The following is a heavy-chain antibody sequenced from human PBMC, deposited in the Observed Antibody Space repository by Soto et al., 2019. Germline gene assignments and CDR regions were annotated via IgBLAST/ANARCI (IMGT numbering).Heavy chain of an antibody. V-gene: IGHV1-69*01. CDR2: IFPIFGTA. CDR3: ARSQGGSSSLDIYYYYYYGMDV. J-gene: IGHJ6*02. Sequence: QVQLVQSGAEVKKPGSSVKVSCKAPGGTFSSYAISWVRQAPGQGLEWMGGIFPIFGTANYAQKFQGRVTITADESTRTGYMELSSLRSEDTAVYYCARSQGGSSSLDIYYYYYYGMDVWGQGTTVTVSS. CDR1: GGTFSSYA. D-gene: IGHD2-15*01.